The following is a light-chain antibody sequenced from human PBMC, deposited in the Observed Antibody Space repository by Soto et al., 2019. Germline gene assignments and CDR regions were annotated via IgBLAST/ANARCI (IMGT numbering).Light chain of an antibody. Sequence: EIVLTQSAASVSLSPGERATLSCRASESVDSYLVWYQQKPGQAPRLLISGASNRATGIPARFSGSGSGTDFALTINSLEPEDFAVYYCQQRSSWPITFGQGTRLEIK. J-gene: IGKJ5*01. CDR3: QQRSSWPIT. CDR1: ESVDSY. CDR2: GAS. V-gene: IGKV3-11*01.